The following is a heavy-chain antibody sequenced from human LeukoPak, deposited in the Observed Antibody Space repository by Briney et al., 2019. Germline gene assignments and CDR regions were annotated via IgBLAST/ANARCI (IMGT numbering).Heavy chain of an antibody. CDR1: GGTFSSYA. CDR3: ARDSHYYESSGYNQGDFDY. V-gene: IGHV1-69*05. J-gene: IGHJ4*02. CDR2: IIPIFGTA. D-gene: IGHD3-22*01. Sequence: ASVKVSCTASGGTFSSYAISWVRQAPGQGLEWMGGIIPIFGTANYAQKFQDRVTITRDTSASIVYMELSSLRSEDTAVYYCARDSHYYESSGYNQGDFDYWGQGTLVTVSS.